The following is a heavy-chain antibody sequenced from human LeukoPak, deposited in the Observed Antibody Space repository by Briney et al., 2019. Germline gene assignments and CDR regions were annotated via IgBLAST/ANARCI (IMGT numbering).Heavy chain of an antibody. Sequence: SQTLSLTCAISGDSVSSNSAAWNWIRQSPSRGLEWLGRTYYRSKWYNDYAVSVKSRITINPDTSKNQFSLQLNSVTPEDTAVYYCAREGSTYDYVWGSYRPLDYWGQGTLVTVSS. J-gene: IGHJ4*02. V-gene: IGHV6-1*01. CDR2: TYYRSKWYN. CDR1: GDSVSSNSAA. CDR3: AREGSTYDYVWGSYRPLDY. D-gene: IGHD3-16*02.